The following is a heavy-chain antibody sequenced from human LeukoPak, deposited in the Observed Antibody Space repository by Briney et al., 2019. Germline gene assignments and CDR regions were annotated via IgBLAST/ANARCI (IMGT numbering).Heavy chain of an antibody. CDR1: GFTFSSYG. Sequence: PGRSLRLSCAVSGFTFSSYGMHWVRQAPGKGLEWVAVISYDGSNKYSADSVKGRFTISRDNSKNTLYLQMNSLRAEDTAVYYCAKGTTKYYYDSSGYYPGDYWGQGTLVTVSS. CDR2: ISYDGSNK. J-gene: IGHJ4*02. D-gene: IGHD3-22*01. V-gene: IGHV3-30*18. CDR3: AKGTTKYYYDSSGYYPGDY.